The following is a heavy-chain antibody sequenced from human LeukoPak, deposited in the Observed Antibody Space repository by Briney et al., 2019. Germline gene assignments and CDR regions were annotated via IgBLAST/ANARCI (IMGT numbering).Heavy chain of an antibody. CDR3: ARTNYDFWSGYYPPFDY. J-gene: IGHJ4*02. D-gene: IGHD3-3*01. Sequence: SETLSLTCTVSGGSISSSSYYWGWIRQPPGKGLEWIGSIYYSGSTYYNPSLKSRVTISVDTSKNQFSLKLSSVTAADTAVYYCARTNYDFWSGYYPPFDYWGQGTLVTVPS. CDR2: IYYSGST. V-gene: IGHV4-39*07. CDR1: GGSISSSSYY.